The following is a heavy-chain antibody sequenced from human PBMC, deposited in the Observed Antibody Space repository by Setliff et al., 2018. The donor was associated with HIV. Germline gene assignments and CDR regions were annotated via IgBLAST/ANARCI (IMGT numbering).Heavy chain of an antibody. V-gene: IGHV4-4*07. CDR2: IFASGST. CDR1: GGSFSSYH. J-gene: IGHJ6*03. CDR3: ALTGHRLLRGYMDV. Sequence: SETLSLTCTVSGGSFSSYHWSWIRHPAGKGLEWIGHIFASGSTKYNPSLESRVTMSVDTSRTQFSLKLRSVTAADTAVYYCALTGHRLLRGYMDVWGKGTTVTVSS. D-gene: IGHD2-15*01.